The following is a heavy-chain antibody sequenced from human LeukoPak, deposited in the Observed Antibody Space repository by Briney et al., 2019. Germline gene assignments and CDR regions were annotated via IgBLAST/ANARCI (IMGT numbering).Heavy chain of an antibody. CDR2: ISAYNGNT. CDR1: GYTFTSYG. CDR3: ARVGYYDFWSGPTKYYYYMDV. D-gene: IGHD3-3*01. Sequence: GASEKVSCKASGYTFTSYGISWVRQAPGQGLEWMGWISAYNGNTNYAQKLQGRVTMTTDTSTSTAYMELRSLRSDDTAVYYCARVGYYDFWSGPTKYYYYMDVWGKGTTVTVSS. J-gene: IGHJ6*03. V-gene: IGHV1-18*01.